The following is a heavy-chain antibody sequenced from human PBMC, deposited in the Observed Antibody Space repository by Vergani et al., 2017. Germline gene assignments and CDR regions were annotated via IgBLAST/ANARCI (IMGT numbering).Heavy chain of an antibody. CDR2: IYSSGST. CDR3: ARGTFLHAFDN. J-gene: IGHJ3*02. D-gene: IGHD1-26*01. V-gene: IGHV4-61*02. CDR1: VDSISSGNYY. Sequence: QVQLQESRPGLLKPSQTLSLTCSVAVDSISSGNYYWNWIRQLAGKGLEWMGRIYSSGSTSYNPYIKSRITMSLDTSKNQFSLSLSSVTAADTAVYYCARGTFLHAFDNWGQGTVVTVSS.